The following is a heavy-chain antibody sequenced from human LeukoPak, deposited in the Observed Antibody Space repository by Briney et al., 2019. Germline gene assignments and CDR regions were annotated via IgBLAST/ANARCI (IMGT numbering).Heavy chain of an antibody. CDR3: AKDRCKGAVAGTFFYGMDV. CDR1: GFAFSSCD. D-gene: IGHD6-19*01. CDR2: ISGSGGST. Sequence: GGSRRLSCADCGFAFSSCDMIWVRGAPGKGLEWVSAISGSGGSTYYADSVKGRFTISRDNSKNTLYLQMNSLRAEDTAVYYCAKDRCKGAVAGTFFYGMDVWGQGTTVTVSS. J-gene: IGHJ6*02. V-gene: IGHV3-23*01.